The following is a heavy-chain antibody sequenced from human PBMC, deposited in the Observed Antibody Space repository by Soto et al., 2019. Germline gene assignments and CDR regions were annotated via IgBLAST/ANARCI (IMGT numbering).Heavy chain of an antibody. CDR2: ISSNGGST. Sequence: GGSLRLSCSASGFTFSSYAMHWVRQAPGKGLEYVSAISSNGGSTYYADSVKGRFTISRDNSKNTLYLQMSSLRAEDTAVYYCVKVSTFFLSHFDYWGQGTLVTVSS. J-gene: IGHJ4*02. D-gene: IGHD3-3*01. CDR1: GFTFSSYA. V-gene: IGHV3-64D*08. CDR3: VKVSTFFLSHFDY.